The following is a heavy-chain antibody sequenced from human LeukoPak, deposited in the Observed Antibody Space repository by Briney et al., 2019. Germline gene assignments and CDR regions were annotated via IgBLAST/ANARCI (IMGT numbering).Heavy chain of an antibody. D-gene: IGHD4-17*01. Sequence: ASVKVSCKASGYTFTSYGISWVRQAPGQGLEWMGWISAYNGNTNYAQKLQGRVTMTTDTSTSTAYMELRSLRSDDTAVYYCAREGRYYYGDYSYYYYYGMDVWGQGTTVTVSS. V-gene: IGHV1-18*01. J-gene: IGHJ6*02. CDR2: ISAYNGNT. CDR1: GYTFTSYG. CDR3: AREGRYYYGDYSYYYYYGMDV.